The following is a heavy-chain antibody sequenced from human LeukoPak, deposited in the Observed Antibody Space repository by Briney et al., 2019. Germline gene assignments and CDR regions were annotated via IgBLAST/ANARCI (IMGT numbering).Heavy chain of an antibody. J-gene: IGHJ5*02. D-gene: IGHD3-9*01. CDR1: GGSISSGGYY. CDR2: IYYSGST. V-gene: IGHV4-31*03. CDR3: ARHGGPTYYDILTRNWFDP. Sequence: SQTLSLTCTVSGGSISSGGYYWSWIRQHPGKGLEWIGYIYYSGSTYYNPSLKSRVTISVDTSKNQFSLKLSSVTAADTAVYYCARHGGPTYYDILTRNWFDPWGQGTLVTVSS.